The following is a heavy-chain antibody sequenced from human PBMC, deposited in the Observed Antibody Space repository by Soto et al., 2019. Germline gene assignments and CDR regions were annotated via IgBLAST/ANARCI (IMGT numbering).Heavy chain of an antibody. V-gene: IGHV3-30*18. Sequence: ESVGGVVQPGRSLRLSCAASGFTFSRHGMHWVRQAPGKGLEWVAVISYDGTNKYYVDSVKGRFTISRDNSKNTLYLQMNSLRAEDTAVYHCAKDRVESGLGEVDYWGQGTLVTVSS. CDR3: AKDRVESGLGEVDY. CDR2: ISYDGTNK. J-gene: IGHJ4*02. CDR1: GFTFSRHG. D-gene: IGHD3-16*01.